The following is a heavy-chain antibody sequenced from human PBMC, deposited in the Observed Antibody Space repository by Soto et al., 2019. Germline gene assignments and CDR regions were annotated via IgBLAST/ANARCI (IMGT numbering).Heavy chain of an antibody. J-gene: IGHJ6*03. D-gene: IGHD4-17*01. CDR1: GYTFTSYD. V-gene: IGHV1-8*01. Sequence: GASVKVSCKASGYTFTSYDINWVRQATGQGLEWMGWMNPNSGNTGYAQKFQGRVTMTRNTSISTAYMELSSLRSEDTAVYYCARGMFTVTTLAYYMDVWGKGNTVTVSS. CDR3: ARGMFTVTTLAYYMDV. CDR2: MNPNSGNT.